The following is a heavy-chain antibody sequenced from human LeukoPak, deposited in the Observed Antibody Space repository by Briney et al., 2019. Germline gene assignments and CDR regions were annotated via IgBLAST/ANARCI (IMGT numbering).Heavy chain of an antibody. CDR1: GFTFSSYE. CDR3: AGGESAYSSSDDDFDY. V-gene: IGHV3-48*03. CDR2: ISSSGSTI. D-gene: IGHD6-6*01. Sequence: PGGSLRLSCAASGFTFSSYEMNWVRQAPGKGLEWVSYISSSGSTIYYADSVKGRFTISRDNAKNSLYLQMNSLRAEDTAVYYCAGGESAYSSSDDDFDYWGQGTLVTVSS. J-gene: IGHJ4*02.